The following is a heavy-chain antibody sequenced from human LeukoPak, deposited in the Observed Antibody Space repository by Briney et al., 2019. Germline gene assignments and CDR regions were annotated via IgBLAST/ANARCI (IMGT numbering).Heavy chain of an antibody. CDR1: GFTFSGSA. CDR3: TRLGGTVVSPVVSDI. D-gene: IGHD4-23*01. J-gene: IGHJ3*02. Sequence: PGGSLRLSCAASGFTFSGSAMNWVRQASGKGLGWVGRIRSKANSYATAYAASVKGRFTISRDDSKNTAYLQTNSLKTEDTAVYYCTRLGGTVVSPVVSDIWGQGTMVTVSS. V-gene: IGHV3-73*01. CDR2: IRSKANSYAT.